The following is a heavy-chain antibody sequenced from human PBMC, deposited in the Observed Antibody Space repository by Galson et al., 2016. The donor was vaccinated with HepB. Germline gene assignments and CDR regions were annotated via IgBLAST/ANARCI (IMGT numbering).Heavy chain of an antibody. Sequence: ETLSLPCPVSGGPVSSGSYYWSWIRPPPGKGLEWDGYTYYSGSTNYNPPLKSRVTISVDTSKNQLSLNLSSVTAADTAVHYCARGLWYFDLWGRGTLVTVSS. J-gene: IGHJ2*01. CDR1: GGPVSSGSYY. CDR3: ARGLWYFDL. V-gene: IGHV4-61*01. CDR2: TYYSGST.